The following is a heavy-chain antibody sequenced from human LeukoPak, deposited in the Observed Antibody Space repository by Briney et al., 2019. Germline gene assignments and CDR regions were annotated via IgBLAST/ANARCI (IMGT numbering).Heavy chain of an antibody. Sequence: GRSLRLSCAASGFTFSSYGMHWVRQAPGKGLAWVAVISYDGSNKYYGDSVKGRFTISRDNSKNTLYLQMNSLGGEDTAVYYCAKDHVWGFGYYFDDWGQGTLVTVSS. CDR3: AKDHVWGFGYYFDD. J-gene: IGHJ4*02. D-gene: IGHD3-16*01. CDR1: GFTFSSYG. CDR2: ISYDGSNK. V-gene: IGHV3-30*18.